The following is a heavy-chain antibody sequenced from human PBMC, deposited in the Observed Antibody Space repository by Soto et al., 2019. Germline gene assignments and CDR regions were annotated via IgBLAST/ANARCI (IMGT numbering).Heavy chain of an antibody. CDR3: ATQNPGEQQQCEY. J-gene: IGHJ4*02. V-gene: IGHV3-23*01. Sequence: GGSLRLSCAASGFTFSSYAMSWVRQAPGKGLEWVSAISGSGGSTYDADTVKGRFTISRDNSKNTLYLQMNSLRTENTAVYYCATQNPGEQQQCEYWGQGTLVPDTS. CDR2: ISGSGGST. D-gene: IGHD6-13*01. CDR1: GFTFSSYA.